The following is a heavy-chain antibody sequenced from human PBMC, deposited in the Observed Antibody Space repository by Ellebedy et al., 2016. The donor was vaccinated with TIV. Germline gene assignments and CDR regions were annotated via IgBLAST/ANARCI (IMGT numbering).Heavy chain of an antibody. J-gene: IGHJ6*02. Sequence: GESLKISCKGSGYSFTSYWIGWVRQMPGKGLEWMGIIYPGDSDTRYSPSFQGQVTISADKSISTAYLQWSSLKASDTAMYYCARHVHSSNYYYYGMDVWGQGTTVTVSS. CDR2: IYPGDSDT. CDR3: ARHVHSSNYYYYGMDV. D-gene: IGHD2-15*01. CDR1: GYSFTSYW. V-gene: IGHV5-51*01.